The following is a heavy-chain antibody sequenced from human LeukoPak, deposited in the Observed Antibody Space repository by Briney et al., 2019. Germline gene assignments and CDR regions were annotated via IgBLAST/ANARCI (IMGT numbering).Heavy chain of an antibody. CDR2: ISGSGGST. Sequence: GGSLRLSCAASGFTFSSYAMSWVRQAPGKGLEWVSAISGSGGSTYYADSVKGRFTISRDNSKNTLYLQMNSLRAEDTAVYYCAKDRATYYYGSGSYTFDYWGQGTLVTVSS. D-gene: IGHD3-10*01. J-gene: IGHJ4*02. CDR3: AKDRATYYYGSGSYTFDY. CDR1: GFTFSSYA. V-gene: IGHV3-23*01.